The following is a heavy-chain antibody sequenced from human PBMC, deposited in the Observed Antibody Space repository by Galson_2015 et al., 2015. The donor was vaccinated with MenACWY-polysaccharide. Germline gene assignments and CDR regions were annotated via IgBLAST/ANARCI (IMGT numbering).Heavy chain of an antibody. J-gene: IGHJ5*02. CDR1: GGSMSPYH. CDR2: IHYSGGT. D-gene: IGHD3-16*01. Sequence: ETLSLPCAVAGGSMSPYHWTWVRQSPGKGLEWIAWIHYSGGTKYSPSLTSRVTISVDTSENQFSLKLSSVTTADTAVYYCARVGSINRGNYCNFRWFDPWGQGTPVTVAS. V-gene: IGHV4-59*01. CDR3: ARVGSINRGNYCNFRWFDP.